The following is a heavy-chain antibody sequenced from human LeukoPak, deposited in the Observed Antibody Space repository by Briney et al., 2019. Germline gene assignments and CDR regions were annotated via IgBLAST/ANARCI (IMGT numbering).Heavy chain of an antibody. CDR1: GGSFSGYY. J-gene: IGHJ5*02. V-gene: IGHV4-34*01. CDR3: ARGSIVVVPAAMALYNWFDP. CDR2: INHSGST. D-gene: IGHD2-2*01. Sequence: SETLSLTCAVYGGSFSGYYWSWIRQPPGKGLEWSGEINHSGSTNYNPSLKSRVTISVDTSKNQFSLKLSSVTAADTAVYYCARGSIVVVPAAMALYNWFDPWGQGTLVTVSS.